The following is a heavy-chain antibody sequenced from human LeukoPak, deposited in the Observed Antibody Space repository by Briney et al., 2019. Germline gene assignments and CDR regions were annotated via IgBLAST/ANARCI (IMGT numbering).Heavy chain of an antibody. V-gene: IGHV3-23*01. CDR1: GFTCTDYS. CDR3: VKDRPCETCMPMDA. D-gene: IGHD2-2*01. CDR2: LGRSGENR. Sequence: PGGSLRLSCAASGFTCTDYSMSWVRQAPGKGLEWVSGLGRSGENRYYATSVRGRFSISRDNSKDTVYLQMNSLRAEDTAIYYCVKDRPCETCMPMDAWGQGTTVTVSS. J-gene: IGHJ6*02.